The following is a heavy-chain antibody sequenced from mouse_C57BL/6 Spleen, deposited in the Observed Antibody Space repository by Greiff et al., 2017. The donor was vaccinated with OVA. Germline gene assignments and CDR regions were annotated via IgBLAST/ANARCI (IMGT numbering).Heavy chain of an antibody. CDR1: GYTFTDYY. Sequence: EVQLQQSGPELVKPGASVKISCKASGYTFTDYYMNWVQQSHGKSLEWIGDINPNNGGTSYNQKFKGKATLTVDKSSSTAYMELRSLTSEDSAVYYCARSRYYYGSSRYWYFDVWGTGTTVTVSS. CDR2: INPNNGGT. D-gene: IGHD1-1*01. CDR3: ARSRYYYGSSRYWYFDV. V-gene: IGHV1-26*01. J-gene: IGHJ1*03.